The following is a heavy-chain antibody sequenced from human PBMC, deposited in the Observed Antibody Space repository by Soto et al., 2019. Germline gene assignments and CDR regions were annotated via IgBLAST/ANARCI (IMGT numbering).Heavy chain of an antibody. V-gene: IGHV1-18*01. J-gene: IGHJ4*02. CDR3: ARDGERYCSGGSCYSYY. D-gene: IGHD2-15*01. Sequence: ASVKVSCKASGYTFTSYGISWVRQAPGQGLEWMGWISAYNGNTNYAQKLQGRVTMTTDTSTSTAYMELRSLRSDDTAVYYCARDGERYCSGGSCYSYYWGQGTLVTXSS. CDR2: ISAYNGNT. CDR1: GYTFTSYG.